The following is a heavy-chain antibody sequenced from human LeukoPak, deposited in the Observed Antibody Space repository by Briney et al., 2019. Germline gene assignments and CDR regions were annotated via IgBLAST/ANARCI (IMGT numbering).Heavy chain of an antibody. CDR3: VRDNTNYNNYHGMDV. V-gene: IGHV3-11*05. D-gene: IGHD2-8*01. Sequence: GGSLRLSCVVSGLTFSDYYMSWVRQAPGKGLEWISYIRGTSTDIKIADSVKGRFTISRDNAQNTLYLQMNSLRAEDTAVCYCVRDNTNYNNYHGMDVWGQGTTVTVSS. J-gene: IGHJ6*02. CDR2: IRGTSTDI. CDR1: GLTFSDYY.